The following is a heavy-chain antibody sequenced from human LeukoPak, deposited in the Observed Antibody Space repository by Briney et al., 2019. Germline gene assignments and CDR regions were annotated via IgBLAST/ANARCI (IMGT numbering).Heavy chain of an antibody. CDR1: GFTFDDYG. CDR3: ARDVRWVAGAIGFDY. V-gene: IGHV3-23*01. CDR2: ISGSGGST. Sequence: QSGGSLRLSCAASGFTFDDYGLSWVRQAPGKGLEWVSAISGSGGSTYYADSVKGRFTISRDNSKNTLYLQMNSLRAEDTAVYYCARDVRWVAGAIGFDYWGQGTLVTVSS. D-gene: IGHD1-26*01. J-gene: IGHJ4*02.